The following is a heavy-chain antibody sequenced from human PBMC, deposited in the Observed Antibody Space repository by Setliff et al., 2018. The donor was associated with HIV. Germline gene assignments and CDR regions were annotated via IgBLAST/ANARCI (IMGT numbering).Heavy chain of an antibody. D-gene: IGHD1-1*01. J-gene: IGHJ6*03. CDR2: ISYDGTVK. V-gene: IGHV3-30*03. Sequence: GESLKISCAASGFTFSRYGMHWVRQAPGKGLEWVALISYDGTVKNSADSVKGRFSISRDNSKNTLYLQMISLRPDDTAVYYCVRVGQSTITSLFYNYMDVWGKGTAVTVSS. CDR3: VRVGQSTITSLFYNYMDV. CDR1: GFTFSRYG.